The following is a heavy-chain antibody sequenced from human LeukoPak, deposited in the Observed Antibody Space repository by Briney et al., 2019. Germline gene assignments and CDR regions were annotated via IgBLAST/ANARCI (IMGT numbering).Heavy chain of an antibody. CDR1: GFTFSSYW. D-gene: IGHD5-18*01. CDR3: ARGSEGGYTYGVDY. CDR2: IKQDGSDK. V-gene: IGHV3-7*01. Sequence: GGPLRLSCAASGFTFSSYWMSWVRQAPGKGLEWVANIKQDGSDKYYVDSVKGRFTISGDNSKNSLYLQMNSLRAEDTAVYYCARGSEGGYTYGVDYWGQGTLVTVSS. J-gene: IGHJ4*02.